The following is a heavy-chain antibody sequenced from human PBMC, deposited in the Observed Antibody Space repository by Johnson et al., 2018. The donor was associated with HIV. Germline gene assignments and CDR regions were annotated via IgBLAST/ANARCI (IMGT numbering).Heavy chain of an antibody. CDR2: ISYDGSNK. Sequence: QVQLVESGGGVVQPGGSLRLSCAASGFTFNTYGMHWVRQAPGKGLEWVAVISYDGSNKYYADSVKGRFTISRDNSKNTLYLQMNSLRAEDTAVYYCARDILEYSSSVPDAFDIWGQGTIVTVSS. D-gene: IGHD6-6*01. V-gene: IGHV3-30*19. CDR3: ARDILEYSSSVPDAFDI. J-gene: IGHJ3*02. CDR1: GFTFNTYG.